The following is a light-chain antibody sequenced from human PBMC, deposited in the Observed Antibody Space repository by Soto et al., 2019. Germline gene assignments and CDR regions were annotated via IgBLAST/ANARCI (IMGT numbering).Light chain of an antibody. J-gene: IGKJ1*01. Sequence: DIQMTQSPSTLSASVGDRVTITCRASQSISSWLAWYQQKPGKAPKLLIYKASSLESGVPSRFSGSGSGTEFTLTISSLQPDDFATYYCQQYNSCFWTFGLGTKVEIK. CDR1: QSISSW. CDR2: KAS. V-gene: IGKV1-5*03. CDR3: QQYNSCFWT.